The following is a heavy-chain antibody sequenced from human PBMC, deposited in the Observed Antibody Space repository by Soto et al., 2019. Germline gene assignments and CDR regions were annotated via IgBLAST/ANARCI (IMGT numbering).Heavy chain of an antibody. V-gene: IGHV4-34*01. CDR1: GGSFSGYY. J-gene: IGHJ4*02. D-gene: IGHD3-22*01. CDR3: ARYRLRGYDSSGFYF. Sequence: PSETLSLTCAVFGGSFSGYYWNWIRQPPGKGLEWIGEINHSGSTNYNPSLKSRVTISVDTSKNQFSLKLSSVTAADTAVYYCARYRLRGYDSSGFYFWGQGTMVTVSS. CDR2: INHSGST.